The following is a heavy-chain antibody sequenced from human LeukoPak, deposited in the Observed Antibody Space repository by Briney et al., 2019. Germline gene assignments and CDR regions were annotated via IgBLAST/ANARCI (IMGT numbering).Heavy chain of an antibody. CDR1: GFTFSSYA. CDR3: AKDPKVVRGSGKNYYYGMDV. J-gene: IGHJ6*02. D-gene: IGHD3-10*01. Sequence: GGSLRLSCAASGFTFSSYAMSWVRQAPGKGLEWVSAISGRGGSTYYADSVKGRFTISRDNSKNTLYLQMNSLRAEDTAVYYCAKDPKVVRGSGKNYYYGMDVWGQGTTVTVSS. CDR2: ISGRGGST. V-gene: IGHV3-23*01.